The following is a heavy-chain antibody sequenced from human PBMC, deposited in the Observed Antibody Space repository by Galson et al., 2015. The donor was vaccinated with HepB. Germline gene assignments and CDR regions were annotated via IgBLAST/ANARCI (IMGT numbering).Heavy chain of an antibody. D-gene: IGHD2-2*01. V-gene: IGHV1-18*01. Sequence: SVKVSCKASGYTFTSYGISWVRQAPGQGLEWIGWISAYNGNTNYAQKLQGRVTMTTDTSTSTAYTELRSLRSDDTAVYYCARYRGYCSSTSCPNYYYYYYMDVWGKGTTVTVSS. CDR1: GYTFTSYG. CDR2: ISAYNGNT. CDR3: ARYRGYCSSTSCPNYYYYYYMDV. J-gene: IGHJ6*03.